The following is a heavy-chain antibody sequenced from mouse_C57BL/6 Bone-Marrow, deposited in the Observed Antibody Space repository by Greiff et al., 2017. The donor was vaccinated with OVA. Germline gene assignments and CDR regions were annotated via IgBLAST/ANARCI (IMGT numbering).Heavy chain of an antibody. Sequence: VQLQQSGPELVKPGASVKISCKASGYAFSSSWMNWVQQRPGKGLEWIGRIYPGDGDTNYNGKLKGKATLTADKSTSTAYMQLSSMTSEDAAVYFGGRHEEGYYASYFDYWGQGTTLTVSS. V-gene: IGHV1-82*01. CDR3: GRHEEGYYASYFDY. CDR2: IYPGDGDT. D-gene: IGHD2-3*01. CDR1: GYAFSSSW. J-gene: IGHJ2*01.